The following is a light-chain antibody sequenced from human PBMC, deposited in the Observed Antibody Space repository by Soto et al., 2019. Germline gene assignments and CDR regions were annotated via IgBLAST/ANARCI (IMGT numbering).Light chain of an antibody. CDR2: GAS. V-gene: IGKV3-15*01. CDR1: QSVGSD. Sequence: EIVMTQSPATLSVSPGERATLSCRASQSVGSDLAWYQQRPGQAPRLVIFGASTRAAGIPARFSGSGSGTEFTLTISSLQSEDLGVYYCQQYNNWPPYTFGQGTKLEIK. J-gene: IGKJ2*01. CDR3: QQYNNWPPYT.